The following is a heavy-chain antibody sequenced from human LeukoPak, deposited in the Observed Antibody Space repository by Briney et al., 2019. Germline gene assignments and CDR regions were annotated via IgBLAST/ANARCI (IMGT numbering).Heavy chain of an antibody. Sequence: SETLSLTCTVSGGSISSSSYYWGWIRQPPGKGLEWIGSIYYSGSTYYNPSLKSRVTISVDTSKNQFSLKLSSVTAADTAVYYCARAYGYYYSLWDYWGQGTLVTVSS. J-gene: IGHJ4*02. CDR2: IYYSGST. V-gene: IGHV4-39*07. D-gene: IGHD3-22*01. CDR3: ARAYGYYYSLWDY. CDR1: GGSISSSSYY.